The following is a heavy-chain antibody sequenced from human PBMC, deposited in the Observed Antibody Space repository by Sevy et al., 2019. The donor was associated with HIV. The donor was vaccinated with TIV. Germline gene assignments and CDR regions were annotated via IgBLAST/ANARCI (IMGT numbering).Heavy chain of an antibody. J-gene: IGHJ4*01. CDR1: GFTVNDKY. CDR2: IFSSGST. V-gene: IGHV3-66*02. CDR3: VSLFLSYSSGWSYFDY. Sequence: GGSLRLSCAISGFTVNDKYIIWVRQAPGKGLEWVSVIFSSGSTYYADSAKGRFTISRDSSKNTVYLQMNSVRAEDTAVYYCVSLFLSYSSGWSYFDYWGHGTLVTVSS. D-gene: IGHD6-19*01.